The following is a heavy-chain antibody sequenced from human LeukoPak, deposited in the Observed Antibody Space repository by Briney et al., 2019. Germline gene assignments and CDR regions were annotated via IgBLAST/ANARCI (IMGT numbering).Heavy chain of an antibody. J-gene: IGHJ5*02. Sequence: ASVKVSCKASGYTFTTYDINWVRQATGQGLEWMGWMNPNSGNTGYTQKFQGRVTMTRNTSISTAYMELSSLGSEDTAVYYCARGRGSGHKENRFDPWGQGTLVTVSS. D-gene: IGHD6-19*01. CDR1: GYTFTTYD. V-gene: IGHV1-8*01. CDR2: MNPNSGNT. CDR3: ARGRGSGHKENRFDP.